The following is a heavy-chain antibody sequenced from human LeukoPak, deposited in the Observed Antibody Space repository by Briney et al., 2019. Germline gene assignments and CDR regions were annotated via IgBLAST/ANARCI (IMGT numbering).Heavy chain of an antibody. CDR2: INPNSGGT. CDR3: ARDSGERGSGSYLIAY. CDR1: GYTFTGYY. J-gene: IGHJ4*02. V-gene: IGHV1-2*02. Sequence: GASVKVSCKASGYTFTGYYMLWVRQAPGQGLEWMGWINPNSGGTNYAQKFQGRVTMTRDTSISTAYMELSRLRSDDTAVYYCARDSGERGSGSYLIAYWGQGTLVTVSS. D-gene: IGHD3-10*01.